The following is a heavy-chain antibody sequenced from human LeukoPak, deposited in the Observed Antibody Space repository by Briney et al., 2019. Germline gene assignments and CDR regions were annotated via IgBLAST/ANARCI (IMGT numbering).Heavy chain of an antibody. D-gene: IGHD3-22*01. V-gene: IGHV3-66*01. Sequence: GGSLRLSCAASGFTVSSNYMSWVRRAPGKGVEWVSLIYSGGITYYADSVKGRFTISRDNSKNTLFFQMNSLRAEDTAVYYCARVDGSSGYYQPYFDYWGQGTLVTVSS. CDR1: GFTVSSNY. CDR3: ARVDGSSGYYQPYFDY. J-gene: IGHJ4*02. CDR2: IYSGGIT.